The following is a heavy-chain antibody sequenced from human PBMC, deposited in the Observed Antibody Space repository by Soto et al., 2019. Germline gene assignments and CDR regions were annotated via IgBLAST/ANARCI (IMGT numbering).Heavy chain of an antibody. CDR3: VRPLDSSGWYDY. CDR1: GYSFTSYW. V-gene: IGHV5-51*01. J-gene: IGHJ4*02. Sequence: ESLKISCQGSGYSFTSYWIGWVRQTPGKGLEWMGMIYPGDSDTRYSPSFQGQVTISADKSISAAFLQWSSLKASDTAMYYCVRPLDSSGWYDYWGQGTLVTVSS. CDR2: IYPGDSDT. D-gene: IGHD6-19*01.